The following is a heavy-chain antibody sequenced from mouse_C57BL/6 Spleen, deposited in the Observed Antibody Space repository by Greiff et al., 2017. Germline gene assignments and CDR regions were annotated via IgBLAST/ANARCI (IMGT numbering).Heavy chain of an antibody. V-gene: IGHV1-69*01. CDR1: GYTFTSYW. Sequence: QVQLQQPGAELVMPGASVKLSCTASGYTFTSYWMHWVKQRPGQGLEWIGEIDPSDSYTNYNQKFKGKSTLTVDKSSSTAYMQLSSLTSEDSAVYYCARWGLLYYFDYWGQGTTLTVSS. CDR2: IDPSDSYT. D-gene: IGHD1-1*01. J-gene: IGHJ2*01. CDR3: ARWGLLYYFDY.